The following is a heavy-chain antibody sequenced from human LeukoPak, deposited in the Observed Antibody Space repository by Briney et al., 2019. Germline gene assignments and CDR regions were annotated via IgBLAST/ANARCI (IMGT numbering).Heavy chain of an antibody. J-gene: IGHJ4*02. CDR2: IYTSGGT. CDR1: GGSITNLDYY. D-gene: IGHD6-13*01. V-gene: IGHV4-61*02. Sequence: SQTLSLTCTVSGGSITNLDYYWTWIRQPAGKRLEWIGRIYTSGGTNYNPSLKSRLTMSVDTSKNQFSLKLSSVTAADTAVYYCARAGGYSSSPSRYYFDYWGQGTLVTVSS. CDR3: ARAGGYSSSPSRYYFDY.